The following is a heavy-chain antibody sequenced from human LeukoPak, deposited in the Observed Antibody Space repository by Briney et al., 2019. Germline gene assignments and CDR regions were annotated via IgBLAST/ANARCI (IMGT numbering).Heavy chain of an antibody. J-gene: IGHJ4*02. CDR1: GGTFSSYA. D-gene: IGHD1-26*01. Sequence: ASVKVSCKASGGTFSSYAISWVRQAPGQGLEWMGRIIPILGIANYAQKFQGRVTITADKSTSTAYMELSSLRSEDMAVYHCARAFVVDQVGATSGIDYWGQGTLVTVSS. V-gene: IGHV1-69*04. CDR2: IIPILGIA. CDR3: ARAFVVDQVGATSGIDY.